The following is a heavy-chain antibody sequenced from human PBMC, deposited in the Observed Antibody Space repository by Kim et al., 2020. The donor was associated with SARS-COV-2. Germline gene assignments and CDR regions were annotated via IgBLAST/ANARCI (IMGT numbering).Heavy chain of an antibody. CDR3: ARGQTEGSRAHYYDILMGDFDY. D-gene: IGHD3-9*01. CDR1: GGSFSGYY. CDR2: INHSGST. Sequence: SETLSLTCAVYGGSFSGYYWSWIRQPPGKGLEWIGEINHSGSTNYNPSPKSRVTISVDTSKNQFSLKLSSVTAADTAVYYCARGQTEGSRAHYYDILMGDFDYWGQGTLVTVSS. V-gene: IGHV4-34*01. J-gene: IGHJ4*02.